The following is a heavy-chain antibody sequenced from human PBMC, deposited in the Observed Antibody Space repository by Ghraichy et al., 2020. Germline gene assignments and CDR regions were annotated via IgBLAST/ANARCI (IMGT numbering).Heavy chain of an antibody. D-gene: IGHD6-19*01. J-gene: IGHJ4*02. CDR3: ARGRGWLIDY. V-gene: IGHV3-7*03. Sequence: GGSLRLSCAASGFTFSGHWMMWVRQPPGKGLEWVATIKQDGSETYFVDSVEGRATISRDNAKSSLFLQLNSLRAEDTALYYCARGRGWLIDYWGQGALVIVSS. CDR2: IKQDGSET. CDR1: GFTFSGHW.